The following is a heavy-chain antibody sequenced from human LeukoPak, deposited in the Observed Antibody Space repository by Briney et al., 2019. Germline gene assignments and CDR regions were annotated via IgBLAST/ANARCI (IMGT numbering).Heavy chain of an antibody. CDR3: AKTDYHYAFDI. J-gene: IGHJ3*02. CDR2: ISSNGGST. D-gene: IGHD4-11*01. V-gene: IGHV3-64*01. CDR1: GFTFGDYT. Sequence: GGSLRLSCAASGFTFGDYTMHWVRQAPGKGLEYVSAISSNGGSTYYANSVKGRFTISRDNSKNTLYLHMGSLRAEDMAVYYCAKTDYHYAFDIWGQGTMVTVSS.